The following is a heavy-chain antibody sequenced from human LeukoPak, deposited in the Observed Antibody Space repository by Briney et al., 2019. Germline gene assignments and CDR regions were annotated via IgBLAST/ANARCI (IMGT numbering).Heavy chain of an antibody. CDR2: IIPIFGTA. CDR3: ARGGSSWLNYYYYMDV. D-gene: IGHD6-13*01. J-gene: IGHJ6*03. CDR1: GGTFSSYA. V-gene: IGHV1-69*05. Sequence: GASVKVSCKASGGTFSSYAISWVRQAPGQGLEWMGGIIPIFGTANYAQKFQGRVTIATDESTSTAYMELSSLRSEDTAVYYCARGGSSWLNYYYYMDVGGKGTTVTVSS.